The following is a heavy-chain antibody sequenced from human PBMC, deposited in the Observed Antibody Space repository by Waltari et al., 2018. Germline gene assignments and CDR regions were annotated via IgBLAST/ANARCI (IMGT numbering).Heavy chain of an antibody. CDR3: ARERQDKSSCSGGSCKRDY. J-gene: IGHJ4*02. CDR2: ISPSGRA. V-gene: IGHV4-34*01. Sequence: QVQLQQWGAGLLKPSETLSLTCAVYGGSLSGYYWSWIRQAPGRGLEWIGEISPSGRANNHPTLKSRVTTPVDPAKTHFSLKVTSVTAADTSVYYCARERQDKSSCSGGSCKRDYWGQGTLVTVSS. D-gene: IGHD2-15*01. CDR1: GGSLSGYY.